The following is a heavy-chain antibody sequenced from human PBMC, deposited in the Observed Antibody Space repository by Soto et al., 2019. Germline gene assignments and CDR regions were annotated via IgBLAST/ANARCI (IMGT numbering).Heavy chain of an antibody. V-gene: IGHV1-69*02. J-gene: IGHJ4*02. CDR1: GDTFTFYS. CDR3: ASRYGSGYRAFDY. Sequence: QVQLVQSGAEVKKPGSSVRVSCKASGDTFTFYSINWVRQAPGLGLEWMGRINPILSMSNYAQRFQGRVTLTADKSTSTAHMELSSLRSEDTAMYYCASRYGSGYRAFDYWGQGGLVTVSS. CDR2: INPILSMS. D-gene: IGHD3-10*01.